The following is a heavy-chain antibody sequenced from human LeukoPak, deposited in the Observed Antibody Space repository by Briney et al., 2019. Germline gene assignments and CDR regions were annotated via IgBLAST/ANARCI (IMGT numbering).Heavy chain of an antibody. CDR2: IPYDGSNT. CDR3: ARDYTPDSSGYYQRRLDY. V-gene: IGHV3-30*03. Sequence: GGSLRLSCAASGFSFSSYGMHWVRQAPGKGLEWVAVIPYDGSNTYYADSVKGRFTISRDNSKNTLYLQMNSLRAEDTAVYYCARDYTPDSSGYYQRRLDYWGQGTLVTVSS. CDR1: GFSFSSYG. J-gene: IGHJ4*02. D-gene: IGHD3-22*01.